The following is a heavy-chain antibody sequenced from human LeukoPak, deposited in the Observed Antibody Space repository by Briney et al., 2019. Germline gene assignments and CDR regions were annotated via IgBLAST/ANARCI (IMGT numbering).Heavy chain of an antibody. Sequence: SETLSLTCTVSGGSISSGGYYWSWIRQHPGKGLEWIGYIYYSGSTYYNPSLKSRVTISVDTSKNQFSLKLSSVTAPDTAVYYCANGPLYRMDVWGQGTTVTVSS. D-gene: IGHD2-8*01. CDR3: ANGPLYRMDV. V-gene: IGHV4-31*03. J-gene: IGHJ6*02. CDR2: IYYSGST. CDR1: GGSISSGGYY.